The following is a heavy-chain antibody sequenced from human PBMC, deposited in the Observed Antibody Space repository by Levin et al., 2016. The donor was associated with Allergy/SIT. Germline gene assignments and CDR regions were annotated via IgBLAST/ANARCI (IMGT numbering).Heavy chain of an antibody. CDR1: GASVSGASYY. V-gene: IGHV4-61*01. CDR3: AREPPYYYDSSGTDDH. Sequence: SETLSLTCTVSGASVSGASYYWSWLRQPPGKGLEWIGYIYYTGGTKYNPSLKSRVSISLDTSENQVSLKLTSVTAADTAVYYCAREPPYYYDSSGTDDHWGQGTLVTVSS. CDR2: IYYTGGT. J-gene: IGHJ4*02. D-gene: IGHD3-22*01.